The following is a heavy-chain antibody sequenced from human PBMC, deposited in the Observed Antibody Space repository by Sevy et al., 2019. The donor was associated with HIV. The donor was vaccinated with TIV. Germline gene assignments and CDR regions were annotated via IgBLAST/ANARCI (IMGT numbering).Heavy chain of an antibody. J-gene: IGHJ5*02. CDR1: GFTFSNYY. CDR3: ARDLWFGGFWGEWFDP. CDR2: ISGSGSTI. Sequence: GGSLRLSCAASGFTFSNYYMSWIRQAPGKGLEWVSYISGSGSTIYYADSVKGRFTISRDNARTSLFLLMDSRRAEDTALYYGARDLWFGGFWGEWFDPWGQGSLVTVSS. V-gene: IGHV3-11*04. D-gene: IGHD3-10*01.